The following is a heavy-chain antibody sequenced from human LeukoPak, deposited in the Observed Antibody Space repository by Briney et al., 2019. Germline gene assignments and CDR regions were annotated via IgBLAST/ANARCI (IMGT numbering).Heavy chain of an antibody. V-gene: IGHV4-34*01. CDR3: ARKRRGGYYGSGSYPEDFDY. J-gene: IGHJ4*02. Sequence: SETLSLTCAVYGGSFSGYYWSRIRQPPGKGLEWIGEINHSGSTNYNPSLKSRVTISVDTSKNQFSLKLSSVTAADTAVYYCARKRRGGYYGSGSYPEDFDYWGQGTLVTVSS. CDR2: INHSGST. D-gene: IGHD3-10*01. CDR1: GGSFSGYY.